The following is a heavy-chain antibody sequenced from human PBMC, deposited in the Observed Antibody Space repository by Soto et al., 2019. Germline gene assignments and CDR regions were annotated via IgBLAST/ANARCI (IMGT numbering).Heavy chain of an antibody. CDR2: IKEDGGLR. CDR3: AKDEISKTIRGDAFNF. D-gene: IGHD1-7*01. J-gene: IGHJ3*01. Sequence: EVQLEESGGGLVQPGGSLRLSCTASKFFISSSWMSWVRQAPGKGLEWVANIKEDGGLRRYVDSVKGRFTISRDNGKNSVYLQMNSLRADDTAVYYCAKDEISKTIRGDAFNFWGQGTMVTVSS. V-gene: IGHV3-7*03. CDR1: KFFISSSW.